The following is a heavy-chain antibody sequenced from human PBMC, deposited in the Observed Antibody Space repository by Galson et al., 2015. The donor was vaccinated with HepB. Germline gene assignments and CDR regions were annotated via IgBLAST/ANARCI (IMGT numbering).Heavy chain of an antibody. D-gene: IGHD5-18*01. CDR1: GFTFSSYA. Sequence: SLRLSCAAPGFTFSSYAMSWVRQAPGKGLEWVSAISGSGGSTYYADSVKGRFTISRDNSKNTLYLQMNSLRAEDTAVYYCAKDHEAMVTSWFDPWGQGTLVTVSS. CDR3: AKDHEAMVTSWFDP. V-gene: IGHV3-23*01. CDR2: ISGSGGST. J-gene: IGHJ5*02.